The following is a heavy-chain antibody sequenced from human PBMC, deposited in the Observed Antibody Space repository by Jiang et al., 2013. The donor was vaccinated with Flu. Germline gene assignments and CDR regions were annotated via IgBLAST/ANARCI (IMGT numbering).Heavy chain of an antibody. V-gene: IGHV1-46*01. CDR1: GYTFTSYF. CDR2: INPDGGST. J-gene: IGHJ4*02. Sequence: SVTVSCKASGYTFTSYFMHWVRQAPGQGPEWMGVINPDGGSTTYAQKFQDRVTMTGDTSTSTFYMELSSLRSEDTAVYYCTRAMAVAGDYFDHWGQGTLVTVSS. CDR3: TRAMAVAGDYFDH. D-gene: IGHD6-19*01.